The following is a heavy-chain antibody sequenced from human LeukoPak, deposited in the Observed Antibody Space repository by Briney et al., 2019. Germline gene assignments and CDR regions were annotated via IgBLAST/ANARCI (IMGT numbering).Heavy chain of an antibody. CDR3: ARSYYDVWSGFNSEYYFDY. J-gene: IGHJ4*02. CDR2: IYYSGST. V-gene: IGHV4-59*01. D-gene: IGHD3-3*01. Sequence: SETLSLTCTVSGDSISSYYWSWIRQPPGKGLEWIGYIYYSGSTNYNPSLKSRVTISIDTSKNQFSLILSSVTAADTAVYHCARSYYDVWSGFNSEYYFDYWGQGTLVTVSS. CDR1: GDSISSYY.